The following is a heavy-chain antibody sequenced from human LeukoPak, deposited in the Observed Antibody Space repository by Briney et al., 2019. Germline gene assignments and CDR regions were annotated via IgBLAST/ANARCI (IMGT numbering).Heavy chain of an antibody. CDR3: AREEGGYSYGGPFDY. CDR1: GGTFSSYA. Sequence: SVKVSCKASGGTFSSYAFSWVRQAPGQGLEGLGGIIPIFGTANYAQKFQGRVTISAEESTSTAYMELSSLRSEDTAVYYCAREEGGYSYGGPFDYWGQGALVTVSS. J-gene: IGHJ4*02. V-gene: IGHV1-69*13. CDR2: IIPIFGTA. D-gene: IGHD5-18*01.